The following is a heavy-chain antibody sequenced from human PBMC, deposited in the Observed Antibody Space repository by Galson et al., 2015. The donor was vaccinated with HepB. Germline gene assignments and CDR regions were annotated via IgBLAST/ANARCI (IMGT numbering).Heavy chain of an antibody. J-gene: IGHJ4*02. Sequence: SVKVSCKASGGTFNTYAINWVRQAPGQGLEWMGGITPLFDTPNYAQKFQGRVTITADRSTSTAYMELSSLTSEDTAVYYCARDRVVAGPGAGSLQKWGQGTLVTVSS. CDR2: ITPLFDTP. CDR3: ARDRVVAGPGAGSLQK. V-gene: IGHV1-69*06. D-gene: IGHD6-19*01. CDR1: GGTFNTYA.